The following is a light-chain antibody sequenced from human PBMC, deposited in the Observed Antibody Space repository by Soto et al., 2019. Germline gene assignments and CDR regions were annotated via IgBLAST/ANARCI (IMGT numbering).Light chain of an antibody. CDR1: SSNIGAGYD. CDR3: QSYDSSLSGDWV. V-gene: IGLV1-40*01. J-gene: IGLJ3*02. CDR2: GNS. Sequence: QSVLTQPPSVSGAPGQRVTISCTGSSSNIGAGYDVHWYQQLPGTAPKLLIYGNSNRPSGVPDRFSGSKSGTSASLAITGLQAEDEPDYYCQSYDSSLSGDWVFGGGTKVTVL.